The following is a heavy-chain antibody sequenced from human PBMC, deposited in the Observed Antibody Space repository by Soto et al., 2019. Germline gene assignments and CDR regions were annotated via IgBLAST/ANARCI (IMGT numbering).Heavy chain of an antibody. CDR1: VFTFSSYG. CDR2: ISYDGSNK. CDR3: AKDGNGYSYGYVTYYYYGMDV. J-gene: IGHJ6*02. D-gene: IGHD5-18*01. V-gene: IGHV3-30*18. Sequence: RWSLRLSCSASVFTFSSYGMHWFRQAPGKGLEWVAVISYDGSNKYYADSVKGRFTISRDNSKNTLYLQMNSLRAEDTAVYYCAKDGNGYSYGYVTYYYYGMDVWGQGTTVTV.